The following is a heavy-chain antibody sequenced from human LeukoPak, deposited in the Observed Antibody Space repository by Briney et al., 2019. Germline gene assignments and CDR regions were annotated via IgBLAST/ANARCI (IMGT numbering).Heavy chain of an antibody. CDR2: ISSGRSYI. D-gene: IGHD3-22*01. V-gene: IGHV3-21*01. J-gene: IGHJ5*02. CDR1: GFTFNSYS. Sequence: GGSLRLSCAASGFTFNSYSMNWVRQAPGKGLEWVSSISSGRSYIYYADSVKGRFTISRDNTKNSLYLQMNSLRAEDTAVYYCVRDPNSGYYSLDHWGQGTLVTVSS. CDR3: VRDPNSGYYSLDH.